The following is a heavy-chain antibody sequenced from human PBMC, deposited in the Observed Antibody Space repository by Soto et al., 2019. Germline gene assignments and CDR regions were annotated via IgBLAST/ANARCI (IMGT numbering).Heavy chain of an antibody. Sequence: EVHLVESGGGLVQPGGSLRLSCAASGYTFSEYSMNWVRQDPGKGLEWVSYFGTSRKYIFYADSVRGRFTISRDDAKNSLYLQLNSLRDEDTAVYYCVRERDWAFDIWGQGTMVTVSS. V-gene: IGHV3-48*02. J-gene: IGHJ3*02. D-gene: IGHD3-9*01. CDR1: GYTFSEYS. CDR3: VRERDWAFDI. CDR2: FGTSRKYI.